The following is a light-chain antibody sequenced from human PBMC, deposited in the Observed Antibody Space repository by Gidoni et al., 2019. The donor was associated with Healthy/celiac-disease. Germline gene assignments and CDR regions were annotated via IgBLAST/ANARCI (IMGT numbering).Light chain of an antibody. CDR1: QGIRND. CDR2: AAS. Sequence: AIQMTQSPSSLSASVGDRVTITCRASQGIRNDLGWYQQKPGKAPKLLIYAASSLQSGVPSRFSGSGSDTDFTLTIISLQPEDFATYYCLQDYNYPRTFGQGTKVEIK. J-gene: IGKJ1*01. V-gene: IGKV1-6*01. CDR3: LQDYNYPRT.